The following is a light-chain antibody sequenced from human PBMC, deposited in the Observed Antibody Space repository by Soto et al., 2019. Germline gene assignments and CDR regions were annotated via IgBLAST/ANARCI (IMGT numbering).Light chain of an antibody. Sequence: EIVLTQSPATLSVSPGERATLSCRASQSVSSNLAWYQQKPGQAPRLLIYAISTRAAGVPDRFSGSGSGTDFTLTIRSLQPEDFAVYYCQQYGSSPITFGQGTRLEIK. CDR1: QSVSSN. V-gene: IGKV3-20*01. CDR3: QQYGSSPIT. CDR2: AIS. J-gene: IGKJ5*01.